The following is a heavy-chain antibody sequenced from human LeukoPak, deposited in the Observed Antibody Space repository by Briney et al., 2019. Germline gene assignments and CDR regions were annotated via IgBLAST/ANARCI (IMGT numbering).Heavy chain of an antibody. CDR1: GDSVSSNSGV. J-gene: IGHJ4*02. D-gene: IGHD6-13*01. Sequence: SQTLSLTCAISGDSVSSNSGVWTWIRQSPSRGFEWLGRTFYRSKWYNHYAVSVKSRITINPDTSKHQFSLQLNSVTPEDTAVYYCAREAAAGWVDYWGQGTLVTVSS. CDR3: AREAAAGWVDY. CDR2: TFYRSKWYN. V-gene: IGHV6-1*01.